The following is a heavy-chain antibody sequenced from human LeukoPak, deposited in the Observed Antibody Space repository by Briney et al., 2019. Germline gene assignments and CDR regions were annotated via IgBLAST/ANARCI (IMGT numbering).Heavy chain of an antibody. V-gene: IGHV3-23*01. D-gene: IGHD3-3*01. CDR2: ISGSGGST. CDR3: AKDPPDFWSGYSSFFDY. CDR1: GFTFSSYA. Sequence: GGSLRLSCAASGFTFSSYAMSWVRQAPGEGLEWVSAISGSGGSTYYADSVKGRFTISRDNSKNTLYLQMNSLRAEDTAVYYCAKDPPDFWSGYSSFFDYWGQGTLVTVSS. J-gene: IGHJ4*02.